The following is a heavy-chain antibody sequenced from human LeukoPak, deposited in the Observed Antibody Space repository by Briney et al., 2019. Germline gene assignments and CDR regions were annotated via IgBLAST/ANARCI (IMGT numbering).Heavy chain of an antibody. CDR2: IYTSGST. J-gene: IGHJ4*02. V-gene: IGHV4-4*07. Sequence: SETLSLTCTVSGGSISTYCWSWIRQPAGKGLEWIGRIYTSGSTNYNPSLKSRVTMSVDTSKNQFSLKLNSVTAADTAVYYCARDHLLGSSWYPDYWGQGTLVTVSS. D-gene: IGHD6-13*01. CDR1: GGSISTYC. CDR3: ARDHLLGSSWYPDY.